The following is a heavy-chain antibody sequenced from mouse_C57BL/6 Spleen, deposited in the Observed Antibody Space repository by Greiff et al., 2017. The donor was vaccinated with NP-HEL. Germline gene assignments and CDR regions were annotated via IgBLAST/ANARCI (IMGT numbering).Heavy chain of an antibody. V-gene: IGHV1-59*01. J-gene: IGHJ2*01. CDR1: GYTFTSYW. CDR3: ARAGELGPSDY. D-gene: IGHD4-1*01. CDR2: IDPSDSYT. Sequence: QVQLQQPGAELVRPGTSVKLSCKASGYTFTSYWMHWVKQRPGQGLEWIGVIDPSDSYTNYNQKFKGKATLTVDTSSSTAYMQLSSLTSEDSAVYYCARAGELGPSDYWGQGTTLTVSS.